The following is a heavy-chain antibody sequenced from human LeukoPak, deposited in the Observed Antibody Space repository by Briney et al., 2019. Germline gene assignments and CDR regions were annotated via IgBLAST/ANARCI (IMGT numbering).Heavy chain of an antibody. CDR2: IIPIFGTA. J-gene: IGHJ6*03. CDR1: GGTSSSYA. V-gene: IGHV1-69*13. CDR3: ARGSGSYSGYYYYYMDV. D-gene: IGHD1-26*01. Sequence: GASVKVSCKASGGTSSSYAISWVRQAPGQGVEWVGGIIPIFGTANYAQKFQGRVTITADESTSTAYMELSSLRSEDTAVYYCARGSGSYSGYYYYYMDVWGKGTTVTISS.